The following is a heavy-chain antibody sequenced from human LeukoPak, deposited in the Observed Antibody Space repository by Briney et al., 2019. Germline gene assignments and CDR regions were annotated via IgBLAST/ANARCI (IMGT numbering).Heavy chain of an antibody. J-gene: IGHJ6*03. Sequence: SETLSLTCTVSGYSISSGYYWGWIRQPPGKGLEWIGNIYHSGRTYYNPSLKSRVTISLDTSRNQFSLKLSSVTAADTAVYYCASHGYYYYYYMDVWGKGTTVTVSS. CDR1: GYSISSGYY. CDR3: ASHGYYYYYYMDV. V-gene: IGHV4-38-2*02. CDR2: IYHSGRT.